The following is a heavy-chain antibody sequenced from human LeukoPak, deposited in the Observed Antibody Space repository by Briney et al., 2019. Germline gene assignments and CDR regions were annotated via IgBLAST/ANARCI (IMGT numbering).Heavy chain of an antibody. D-gene: IGHD2/OR15-2a*01. Sequence: SETLSLTCAVYGGSFSSYYWSWIRQPPGKGLEWIGYISYSGSTNYNPSLKSRVIISLDTSKNQFSLKLSSVTAADTAVYYCAGHHPRNTVDFWGQGTLVTVSS. CDR2: ISYSGST. V-gene: IGHV4-59*08. J-gene: IGHJ4*02. CDR3: AGHHPRNTVDF. CDR1: GGSFSSYY.